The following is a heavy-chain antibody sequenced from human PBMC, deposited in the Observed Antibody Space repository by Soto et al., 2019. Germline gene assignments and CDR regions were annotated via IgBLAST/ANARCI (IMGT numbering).Heavy chain of an antibody. D-gene: IGHD6-13*01. CDR1: GGSISSYY. Sequence: SETLSLTCTVSGGSISSYYWSWIRQPPGKGLEWIGYIYYSGSTNYNPSLKSRVTISVDTSKNQFSLKLSSVTAADTAVYYRARVMLVPENYYYYYGMDVWGQGTTVTVSS. J-gene: IGHJ6*02. CDR2: IYYSGST. CDR3: ARVMLVPENYYYYYGMDV. V-gene: IGHV4-59*01.